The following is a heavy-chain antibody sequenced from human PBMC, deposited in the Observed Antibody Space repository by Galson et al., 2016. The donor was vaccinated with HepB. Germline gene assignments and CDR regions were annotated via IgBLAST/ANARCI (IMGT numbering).Heavy chain of an antibody. CDR3: ARGLPNSGKNYGHGFYFDY. J-gene: IGHJ4*02. CDR2: IWYDGSNE. V-gene: IGHV3-33*01. CDR1: GFNFKVYG. Sequence: SLRLSCAASGFNFKVYGMHWVRQAPGKGLDWVAVIWYDGSNEDYADSVKGRFTISKENSKNTVDLQMNSLRAEDTAVYYCARGLPNSGKNYGHGFYFDYWGQGTLVTVSS. D-gene: IGHD1-26*01.